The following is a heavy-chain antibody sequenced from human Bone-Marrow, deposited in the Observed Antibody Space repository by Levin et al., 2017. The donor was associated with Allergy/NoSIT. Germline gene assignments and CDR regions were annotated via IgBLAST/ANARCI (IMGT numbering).Heavy chain of an antibody. V-gene: IGHV3-30*14. CDR3: ARGNAWYIDY. Sequence: GGSLRLSCAASGFSFSSYALHWVRQAPGKGLEWMAFISYDGSKTEYADSVKGRLTISRDNSRNTLYARMNSLGAEATAVYYCARGNAWYIDYWGQGTLVTVAS. CDR2: ISYDGSKT. D-gene: IGHD1-14*01. CDR1: GFSFSSYA. J-gene: IGHJ4*02.